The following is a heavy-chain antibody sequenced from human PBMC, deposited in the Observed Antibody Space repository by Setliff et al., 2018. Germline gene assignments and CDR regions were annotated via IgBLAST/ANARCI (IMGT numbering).Heavy chain of an antibody. CDR3: ARDSFFGDDYYDSSGSSHAFDI. CDR1: GYTLTELS. D-gene: IGHD3-22*01. Sequence: SVKVSCKVSGYTLTELSMHWVRQAPGKGLEWMGGIIPIFGTANYAQKFQGRVTITADESTSTAYMELSSLRSEDTAVYYCARDSFFGDDYYDSSGSSHAFDIWGQGTMVTVSS. CDR2: IIPIFGTA. J-gene: IGHJ3*02. V-gene: IGHV1-69*13.